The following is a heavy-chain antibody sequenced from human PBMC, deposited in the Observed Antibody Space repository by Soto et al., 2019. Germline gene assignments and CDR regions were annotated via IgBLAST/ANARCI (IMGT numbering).Heavy chain of an antibody. V-gene: IGHV3-9*01. CDR2: ISWNSGSI. D-gene: IGHD2-15*01. CDR3: ANVFFQAEDGIRDTVPVSAFLLNRSSDL. Sequence: KGLEWVPGISWNSGSIGYADSVKGRSTISRDNAKTSLYLQMNSLRAEDTALYYCANVFFQAEDGIRDTVPVSAFLLNRSSDL. J-gene: IGHJ2*01.